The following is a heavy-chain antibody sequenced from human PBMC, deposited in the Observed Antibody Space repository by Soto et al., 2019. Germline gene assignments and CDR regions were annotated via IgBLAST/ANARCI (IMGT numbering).Heavy chain of an antibody. Sequence: EVQLLESGGGLVQPGGSLRLSCAASGFTFSSYAMSWVRQAPGKGLECVSGISASGGNAYYADSVKGRFTISRDNSKNTLYLQMNNLRVEDKAVYYCADGGEWSFNFEYWGQGPQVTLSS. D-gene: IGHD3-3*01. CDR3: ADGGEWSFNFEY. CDR2: ISASGGNA. CDR1: GFTFSSYA. V-gene: IGHV3-23*01. J-gene: IGHJ4*02.